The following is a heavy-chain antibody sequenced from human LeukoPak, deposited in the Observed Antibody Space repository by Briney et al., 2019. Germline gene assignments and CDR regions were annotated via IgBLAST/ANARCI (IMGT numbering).Heavy chain of an antibody. CDR2: IYYSGTT. CDR1: GGSLSSSSYY. D-gene: IGHD2-15*01. V-gene: IGHV4-39*01. Sequence: PSETLSLTCTVSGGSLSSSSYYWGWVRQPPGKGLEWVGNIYYSGTTYYNPSLKSRVTISVDTSKNQFSLKLSSVTAADTAVYYCARGPGYYEMVEGAFDIWGQGTMVTVSS. J-gene: IGHJ3*02. CDR3: ARGPGYYEMVEGAFDI.